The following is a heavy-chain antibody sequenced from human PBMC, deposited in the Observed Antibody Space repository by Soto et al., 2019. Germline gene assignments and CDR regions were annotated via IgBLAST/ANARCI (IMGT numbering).Heavy chain of an antibody. CDR1: GFTVSTKY. CDR3: ARDPWAADY. Sequence: EVQLVESGGGLVQPGGSLRLSCAASGFTVSTKYMSWVRQAPGKGLEWVSVIYSGGSTFYADSGRGRFTISRDNSKNTVNLQMNSLSAEDTGVYYCARDPWAADYWGQGTLVTVSS. J-gene: IGHJ4*02. D-gene: IGHD3-16*01. CDR2: IYSGGST. V-gene: IGHV3-66*01.